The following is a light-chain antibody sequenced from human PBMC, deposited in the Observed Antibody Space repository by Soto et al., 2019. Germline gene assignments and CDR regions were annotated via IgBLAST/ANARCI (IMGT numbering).Light chain of an antibody. CDR2: AAS. CDR1: QGISSY. V-gene: IGKV1-8*01. CDR3: QQYYSYPRT. J-gene: IGKJ1*01. Sequence: AIRMTQSPSSLSACTGDRVTITCRASQGISSYLAWYQQKPGKAPKLLIYAASTLQSEVPSRFSGSGSGTDFTLTISCLQSEDFATYYCQQYYSYPRTFGQGTKVDIK.